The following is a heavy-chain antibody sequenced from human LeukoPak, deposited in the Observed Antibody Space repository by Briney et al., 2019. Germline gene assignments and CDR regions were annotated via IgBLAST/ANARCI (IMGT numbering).Heavy chain of an antibody. CDR3: ARVDYYGSGSFDY. CDR2: INPSGGST. J-gene: IGHJ4*02. CDR1: GYTFTSYY. V-gene: IGHV1-46*01. D-gene: IGHD3-10*01. Sequence: GASVKVSCKASGYTFTSYYMHWVRQAPGQGLEWMGIINPSGGSTSYAQKFQGRVTITADESTSTAYMELSSLRSEDTAVYYCARVDYYGSGSFDYWGQGTLVTVSS.